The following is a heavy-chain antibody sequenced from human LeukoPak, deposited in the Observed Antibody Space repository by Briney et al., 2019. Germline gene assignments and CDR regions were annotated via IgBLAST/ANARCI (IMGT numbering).Heavy chain of an antibody. D-gene: IGHD5-18*01. CDR3: VRRGYSYGYAY. Sequence: PGGSLRLSCAASGFTFSSYWMSWVRQAPGKGLEWVANIKQDGSEKYYVDSVRGRFTISRDNAKSSLYLQMNSLRAEDTAVYYCVRRGYSYGYAYWGQGTLVTVSS. CDR1: GFTFSSYW. V-gene: IGHV3-7*04. J-gene: IGHJ4*02. CDR2: IKQDGSEK.